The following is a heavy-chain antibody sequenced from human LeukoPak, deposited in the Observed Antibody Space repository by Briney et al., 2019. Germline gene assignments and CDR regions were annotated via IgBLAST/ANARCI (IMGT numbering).Heavy chain of an antibody. CDR3: AREYGSGSYTGIDY. Sequence: ASVKVSCKASGYTFINYGITWGRQAPGQGLWWMGWISAYNSAYNGNTHYAQKLQGRVTMTTDTSTNTGYMELRSLRSDDTAVYYCAREYGSGSYTGIDYWGQGTLVTVSS. V-gene: IGHV1-18*01. CDR1: GYTFINYG. D-gene: IGHD3-10*01. J-gene: IGHJ4*02. CDR2: ISAYNSAYNGNT.